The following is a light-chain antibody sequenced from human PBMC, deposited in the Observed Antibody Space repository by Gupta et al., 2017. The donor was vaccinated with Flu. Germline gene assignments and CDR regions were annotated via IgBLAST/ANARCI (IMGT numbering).Light chain of an antibody. J-gene: IGKJ4*02. Sequence: ERATLSCRASLSVSRNSLAWYQQTPGQPPRLLIYASSTRATGVPDRFSGSGSGTDFTLTISSLEPEDFAVFYCQQYGSSPLTFGGGTKVEI. CDR1: LSVSRNS. CDR2: ASS. CDR3: QQYGSSPLT. V-gene: IGKV3-20*01.